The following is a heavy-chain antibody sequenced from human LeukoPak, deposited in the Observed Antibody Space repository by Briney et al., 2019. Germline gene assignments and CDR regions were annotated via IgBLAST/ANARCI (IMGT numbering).Heavy chain of an antibody. D-gene: IGHD3-10*01. J-gene: IGHJ4*02. CDR1: GYTFTGYY. CDR2: INPNSGGT. V-gene: IGHV1-2*02. CDR3: ARGHHYFVSGSYYNF. Sequence: ASVKVSCKASGYTFTGYYIHWVRQAPGQGLEWMGWINPNSGGTNYAQKFQGRVTMTRDTSISTAYMELSRLRSDDTAVFYCARGHHYFVSGSYYNFWGQGTLVTVSS.